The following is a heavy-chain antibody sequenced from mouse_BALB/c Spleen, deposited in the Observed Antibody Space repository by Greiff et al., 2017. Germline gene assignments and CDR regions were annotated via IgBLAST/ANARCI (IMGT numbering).Heavy chain of an antibody. D-gene: IGHD2-3*01. CDR1: GYTFSSYW. J-gene: IGHJ1*01. CDR3: ASSFDGYYYFDV. Sequence: VQLHQSGAELLKPGASVKISCKATGYTFSSYWIEWVKQRPGHGLEWIGEILPGSGSTNYNEKFKGKATFTADTSSNTAYMQLSSLTSEDSAVYYCASSFDGYYYFDVWGAGTTVTVSS. V-gene: IGHV1-9*01. CDR2: ILPGSGST.